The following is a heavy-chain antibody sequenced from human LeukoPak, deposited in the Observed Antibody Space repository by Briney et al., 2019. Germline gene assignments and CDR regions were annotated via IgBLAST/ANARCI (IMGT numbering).Heavy chain of an antibody. CDR3: ARDYYGDYYFDY. J-gene: IGHJ4*02. D-gene: IGHD4-17*01. V-gene: IGHV3-21*01. CDR2: ISSSTNYI. Sequence: GGSLRFSCAASGFTFSSYSMNWVRQAPGKGLEWLSSISSSTNYIYYADSVKGRFTISRDNAKSSLYLHINSLRAEDTAVYYCARDYYGDYYFDYWGQGSLVTVSS. CDR1: GFTFSSYS.